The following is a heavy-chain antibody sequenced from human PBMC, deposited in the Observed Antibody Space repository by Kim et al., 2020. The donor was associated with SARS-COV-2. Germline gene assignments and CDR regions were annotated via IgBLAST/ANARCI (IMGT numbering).Heavy chain of an antibody. Sequence: ASVKVSCKASGYTFTSYGISWVRQAPGQGLEWMGWISAYNGNTNYAQKLQGRVTMTTDTSTSTAYMELRSLRSDDTAVYYCARAEAIRYCSGGSCYSDNYWGQGTLVTVSS. CDR2: ISAYNGNT. CDR1: GYTFTSYG. J-gene: IGHJ4*02. V-gene: IGHV1-18*01. CDR3: ARAEAIRYCSGGSCYSDNY. D-gene: IGHD2-15*01.